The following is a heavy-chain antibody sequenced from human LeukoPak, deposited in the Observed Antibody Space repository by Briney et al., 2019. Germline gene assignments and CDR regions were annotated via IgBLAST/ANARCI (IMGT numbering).Heavy chain of an antibody. J-gene: IGHJ5*02. CDR3: AMSFMRNWFDP. CDR2: IYHSGST. Sequence: SETLSLTCTVSGYSISSGYYWGWIRQPPGKGLEWIGSIYHSGSTYYNPSLKSRVTISVDTSKNQFSLKLSSVTAADTAVYYCAMSFMRNWFDPWGQGTLVTVSS. V-gene: IGHV4-38-2*02. D-gene: IGHD2/OR15-2a*01. CDR1: GYSISSGYY.